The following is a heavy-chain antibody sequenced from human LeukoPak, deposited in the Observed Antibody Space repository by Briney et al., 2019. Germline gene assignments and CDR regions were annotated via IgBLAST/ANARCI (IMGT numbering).Heavy chain of an antibody. V-gene: IGHV3-23*01. D-gene: IGHD6-13*01. J-gene: IGHJ4*02. CDR3: AKQYSSSWHYFDY. CDR2: ISGSGST. CDR1: GFTFSSYA. Sequence: GGSLSLSCAASGFTFSSYAMSWVRQAPGKGLEWVSAISGSGSTYYADSVKGRFTISRDNSKNTLYLQMNSLRAEDTAVYHCAKQYSSSWHYFDYWGQGTLVTVSS.